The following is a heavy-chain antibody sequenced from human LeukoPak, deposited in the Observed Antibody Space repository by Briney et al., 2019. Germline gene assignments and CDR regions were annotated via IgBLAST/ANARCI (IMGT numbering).Heavy chain of an antibody. V-gene: IGHV4-59*08. CDR1: GGSISSYY. D-gene: IGHD3-10*01. Sequence: SETLSLTCTVSGGSISSYYWSWIRQPPGKGLEWIGYIYYSGSTNYNPSLKSRVTISVDTSKNQFSLKLSSVTAADTAVYYCARTGLWFGESLTYYFDYWGQGTLVTVSS. J-gene: IGHJ4*02. CDR2: IYYSGST. CDR3: ARTGLWFGESLTYYFDY.